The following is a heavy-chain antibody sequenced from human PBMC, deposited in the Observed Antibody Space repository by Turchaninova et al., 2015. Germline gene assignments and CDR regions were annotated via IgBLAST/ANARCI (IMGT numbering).Heavy chain of an antibody. Sequence: VQLVESGGGVVQPGRSLRLSCAASGFFFNSYTMPWVRQSPGTGLEWVAVMSSDENTKLYADSVRVRFTIARDNSDNTLFLQMDSLRPEDTAVYYCVREGPLRYLFDYWGLGILVTVSS. CDR2: MSSDENTK. CDR3: VREGPLRYLFDY. V-gene: IGHV3-30*14. J-gene: IGHJ4*02. D-gene: IGHD3-9*01. CDR1: GFFFNSYT.